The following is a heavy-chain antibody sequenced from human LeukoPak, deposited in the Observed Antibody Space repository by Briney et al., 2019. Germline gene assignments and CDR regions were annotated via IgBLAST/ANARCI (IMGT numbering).Heavy chain of an antibody. Sequence: NSSETLSLTCTVSGGSISSSSYYWGWIRQSPGKELEWIGHIYYSGSTYYSPSLKSRVTISVDTSKNQFSLTLNSVTAADTAIYYCVRRGSSWDYFDSWGQGTLVTVSS. CDR2: IYYSGST. CDR1: GGSISSSSYY. D-gene: IGHD6-13*01. V-gene: IGHV4-39*01. CDR3: VRRGSSWDYFDS. J-gene: IGHJ4*02.